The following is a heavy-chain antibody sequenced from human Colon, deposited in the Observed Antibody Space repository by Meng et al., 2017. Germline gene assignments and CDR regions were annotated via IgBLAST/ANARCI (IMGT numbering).Heavy chain of an antibody. V-gene: IGHV1-46*01. Sequence: QVQLGQSGAEVKRPGASVKVSCKASGYSFSTYYMHWVRQAPGQGLEWMGIINPSGGSTSYAQKFQGRVTMTRDMSTSTVHMELSSLRSEDTAMYYCAREDILTGSSLDYWGQGTLVTVSS. CDR3: AREDILTGSSLDY. CDR1: GYSFSTYY. J-gene: IGHJ4*02. D-gene: IGHD3-9*01. CDR2: INPSGGST.